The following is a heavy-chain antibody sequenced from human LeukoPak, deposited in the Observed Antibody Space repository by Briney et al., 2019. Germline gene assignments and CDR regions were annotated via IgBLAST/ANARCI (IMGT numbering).Heavy chain of an antibody. CDR3: ARGSHSSSWYGYFDY. Sequence: GGSLRLSCAASGFTFSSYAMHWVRQAPGKGLEWVAVISYDGSNKYYADSVKGRFTISRDNSKNTLYLQMNSLRAEDTAVYYCARGSHSSSWYGYFDYWGQGTLVTVSS. D-gene: IGHD6-13*01. J-gene: IGHJ4*02. CDR2: ISYDGSNK. V-gene: IGHV3-30-3*01. CDR1: GFTFSSYA.